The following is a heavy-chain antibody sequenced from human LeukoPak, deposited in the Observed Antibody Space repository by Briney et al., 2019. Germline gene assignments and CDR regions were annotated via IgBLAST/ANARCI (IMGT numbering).Heavy chain of an antibody. CDR3: ARHPIGDYIRHTLNWFDP. Sequence: GGSLRLSCAASGFTFSTYSMNWVRQAPGKGLEWVSSISSGSTYISYADSVRGRFTISRDNAKNSLYLQMNSLRAEDTAVYYCARHPIGDYIRHTLNWFDPWGQGTLVTVSS. V-gene: IGHV3-21*01. D-gene: IGHD4-17*01. J-gene: IGHJ5*02. CDR1: GFTFSTYS. CDR2: ISSGSTYI.